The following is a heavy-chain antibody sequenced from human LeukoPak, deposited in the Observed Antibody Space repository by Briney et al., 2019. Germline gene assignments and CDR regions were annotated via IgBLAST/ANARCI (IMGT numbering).Heavy chain of an antibody. CDR2: ISSSSSYI. Sequence: GGSLRLSCAASGFTFSSYSMNWVRQAPGKGLEWVSSISSSSSYIYYADSVKGRFTISRDNSKNTLYLQMNSLRAEDTAVYYCAKYGVVIIDYWGQGTLVTVSS. CDR3: AKYGVVIIDY. D-gene: IGHD3-3*01. J-gene: IGHJ4*02. V-gene: IGHV3-21*04. CDR1: GFTFSSYS.